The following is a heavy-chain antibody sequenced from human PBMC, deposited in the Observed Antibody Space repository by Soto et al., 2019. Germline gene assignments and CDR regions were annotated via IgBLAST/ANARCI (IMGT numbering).Heavy chain of an antibody. D-gene: IGHD3-10*01. V-gene: IGHV1-69*12. CDR2: IIPIFGTA. J-gene: IGHJ6*02. Sequence: QVQLVQSGAEVKKPGSSVKVSCKASGGTFSSYAISWVRQAPGQGLEWMGGIIPIFGTANYAQKFQGRVMITADESTSTAYMELSSLSSEDTAGYYWAVGSGSSPPPYGMDVWGQGTTVTVSS. CDR3: AVGSGSSPPPYGMDV. CDR1: GGTFSSYA.